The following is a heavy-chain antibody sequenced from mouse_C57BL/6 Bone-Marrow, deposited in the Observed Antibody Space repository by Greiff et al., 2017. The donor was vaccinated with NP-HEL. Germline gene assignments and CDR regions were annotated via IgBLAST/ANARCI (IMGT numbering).Heavy chain of an antibody. CDR1: GFTFSNYW. Sequence: DVKLQESGGGLVQPGGSMKLSCVASGFTFSNYWMNWVRQSPEKGLEWVAQIRLKSDNYATHYAESVKGRFTISRDDSKSSVYLQMNNLRAEDTGIYYCTIMVTYYAMDYWGQGTSVTVSS. CDR2: IRLKSDNYAT. D-gene: IGHD2-2*01. V-gene: IGHV6-3*01. CDR3: TIMVTYYAMDY. J-gene: IGHJ4*01.